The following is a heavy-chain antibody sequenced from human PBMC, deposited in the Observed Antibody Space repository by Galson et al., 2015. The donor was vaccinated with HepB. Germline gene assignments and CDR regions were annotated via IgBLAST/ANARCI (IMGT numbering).Heavy chain of an antibody. CDR3: AISWGNNYDSSGYYKY. Sequence: SVKVSCKASGYTFTSYGIIWVRQAPGQGLEWMGWISAYNGDTNYAQKLQGRVTMTTDRSTSTAYMELRSLRYDDTAVYYCAISWGNNYDSSGYYKYWGQGTLVTVSS. D-gene: IGHD3-22*01. CDR1: GYTFTSYG. J-gene: IGHJ4*02. CDR2: ISAYNGDT. V-gene: IGHV1-18*01.